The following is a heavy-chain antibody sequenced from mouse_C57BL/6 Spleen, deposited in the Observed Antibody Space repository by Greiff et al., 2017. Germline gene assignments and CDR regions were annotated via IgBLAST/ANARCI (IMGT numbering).Heavy chain of an antibody. CDR1: GYTFTSYG. Sequence: VKLQESGAELARPGASVKLSCKASGYTFTSYGISWVKQRTGQGLEWIGEIYPRSGNTYYNEKFKGKATLTADKSSSTAYMELRSLTSEDSAVYFCARKGDYGSSYGYYYAMDYWGQGTSVTVSS. CDR2: IYPRSGNT. CDR3: ARKGDYGSSYGYYYAMDY. D-gene: IGHD1-1*01. V-gene: IGHV1-81*01. J-gene: IGHJ4*01.